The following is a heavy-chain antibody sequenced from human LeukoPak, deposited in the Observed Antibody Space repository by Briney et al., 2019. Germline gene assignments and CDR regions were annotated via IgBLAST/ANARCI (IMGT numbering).Heavy chain of an antibody. J-gene: IGHJ4*02. V-gene: IGHV4-59*01. CDR3: ARGGSFDYFDC. CDR1: GGSISSYY. D-gene: IGHD3-16*01. Sequence: SETLSLTCTVSGGSISSYYWSWIRQPPGKGLEWIGYIYYSGSTNYNPSLKSRVTISVDTSKNQFSLKLSSVTAADTAVYYCARGGSFDYFDCWGQGTLVTVSS. CDR2: IYYSGST.